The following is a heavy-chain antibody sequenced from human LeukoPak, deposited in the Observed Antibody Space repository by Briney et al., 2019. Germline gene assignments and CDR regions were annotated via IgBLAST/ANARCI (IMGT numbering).Heavy chain of an antibody. J-gene: IGHJ4*02. D-gene: IGHD3-9*01. Sequence: GGSLRLSCAASGFTFSSYAMSWVRQAPGKGLEWVSAISGSGGSTYYADSVKGRFTISRDNSKNTLYLQMNSLRAEDTAVYYCAITRGGYFDCSFDYWGQGTLVTVSS. CDR2: ISGSGGST. CDR3: AITRGGYFDCSFDY. V-gene: IGHV3-23*01. CDR1: GFTFSSYA.